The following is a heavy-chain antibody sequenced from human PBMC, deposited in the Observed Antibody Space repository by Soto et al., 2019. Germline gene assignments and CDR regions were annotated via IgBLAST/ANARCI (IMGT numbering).Heavy chain of an antibody. J-gene: IGHJ4*02. CDR1: GGTFSSYA. V-gene: IGHV1-69*06. CDR2: IIPIFGTA. D-gene: IGHD6-19*01. CDR3: AATDPINSSGRGYYFDY. Sequence: QVQLVQSGAEVKKPGSSVKVSCKASGGTFSSYAISWVRQAPGQGLEWMGGIIPIFGTANYAQKFQGRVTITADKYTSTAYMELSSMRSEDTAVYYCAATDPINSSGRGYYFDYWGQGTLVTVSS.